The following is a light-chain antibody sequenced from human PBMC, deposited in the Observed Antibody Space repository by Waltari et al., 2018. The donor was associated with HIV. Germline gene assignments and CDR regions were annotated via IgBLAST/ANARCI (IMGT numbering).Light chain of an antibody. J-gene: IGKJ2*02. CDR3: QQYGSSPMCT. Sequence: EIVLTQSPGTLSLSPGERATLSCRASQSVSSSYLAWYQQKPGQAPRLLNYGASSRATGIPDRFSGSGSGTDFTLTISRLEPEDFAVYYCQQYGSSPMCTFGQGTKVEIK. CDR2: GAS. V-gene: IGKV3-20*01. CDR1: QSVSSSY.